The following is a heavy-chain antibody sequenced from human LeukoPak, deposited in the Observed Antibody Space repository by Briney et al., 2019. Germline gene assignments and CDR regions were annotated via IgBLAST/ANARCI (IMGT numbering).Heavy chain of an antibody. J-gene: IGHJ4*02. CDR1: GYTFTSYD. Sequence: ASVKVSCKASGYTFTSYDINWVQQATGQGLEWMGWMNPNSGNTGYAQKFQGRVTMTRNTSISTAYMELSSLRSEDTAVYYCARGLSRSSGYYYGDYWGQGTLVTVSS. V-gene: IGHV1-8*01. CDR3: ARGLSRSSGYYYGDY. D-gene: IGHD3-22*01. CDR2: MNPNSGNT.